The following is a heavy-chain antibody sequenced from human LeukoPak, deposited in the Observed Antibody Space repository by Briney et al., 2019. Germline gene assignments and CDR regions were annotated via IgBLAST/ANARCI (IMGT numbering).Heavy chain of an antibody. CDR2: IYYSGST. CDR3: ARAGYYDFWSGYIDY. Sequence: SETLSLTCTVSGGSISSYYWSWIRQPPGKGLEWIGYIYYSGSTNYNPSLKSRVTISVDTSKNQFSLKLSSVTAADTAVYYCARAGYYDFWSGYIDYWGQGTLVTVSS. V-gene: IGHV4-59*01. CDR1: GGSISSYY. J-gene: IGHJ4*02. D-gene: IGHD3-3*01.